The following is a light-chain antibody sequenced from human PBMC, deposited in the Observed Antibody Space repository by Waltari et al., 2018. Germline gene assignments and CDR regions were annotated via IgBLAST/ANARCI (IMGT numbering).Light chain of an antibody. CDR3: YAYAGTRGV. CDR2: EAN. J-gene: IGLJ1*01. V-gene: IGLV2-23*01. CDR1: SSDIASYNL. Sequence: QSALTQPASVSGSPGQSITIPCTGTSSDIASYNLVSWYQQHPGKAPQLIIYEANKRPSGVSSRFSGSKSGNTASLTISGPQAEDEANYYCYAYAGTRGVFGTGTKVTVL.